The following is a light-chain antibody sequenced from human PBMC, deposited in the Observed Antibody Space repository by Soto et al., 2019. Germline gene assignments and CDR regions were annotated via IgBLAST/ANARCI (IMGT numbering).Light chain of an antibody. Sequence: DIQMTQSPSSLSASVGDRVTITCRASQGIRNYLAWYQQKPGKVPKLLIYAASTLQSGVPSRFSGSGSGTDFTLTISSPQPQDVATYYCQKYNSAPFTFDHGTKVDIQ. CDR2: AAS. V-gene: IGKV1-27*01. J-gene: IGKJ3*01. CDR3: QKYNSAPFT. CDR1: QGIRNY.